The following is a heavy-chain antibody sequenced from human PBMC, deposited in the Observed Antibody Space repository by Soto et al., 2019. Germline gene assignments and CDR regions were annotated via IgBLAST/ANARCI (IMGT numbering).Heavy chain of an antibody. V-gene: IGHV4-38-2*01. CDR2: IYHSGST. Sequence: ETLSLTCAVSGYSISSGYYWAWLRQPPGKGLEWIGHIYHSGSTIYNPSLKSRVTISIDTSKSQFSLNLNSMTAADTAVYSCAGYNWNYYFDPWGQGTLVTVSS. J-gene: IGHJ5*02. CDR3: AGYNWNYYFDP. CDR1: GYSISSGYY. D-gene: IGHD1-7*01.